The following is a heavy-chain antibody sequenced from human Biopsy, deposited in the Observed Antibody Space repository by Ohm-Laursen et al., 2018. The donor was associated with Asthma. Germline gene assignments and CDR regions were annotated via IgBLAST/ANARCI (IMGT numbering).Heavy chain of an antibody. J-gene: IGHJ3*02. V-gene: IGHV3-30*18. CDR1: GFTFSSYG. CDR3: AKESGSNYAFDI. D-gene: IGHD1-1*01. Sequence: SLRLSCAASGFTFSSYGMHWVRQAPGKGLEWVAVISYDGSNKYYADSVKGRLTIFRDNSKNTLYLQMNSLRAEDTAVYYCAKESGSNYAFDIWGQGTMVTVSS. CDR2: ISYDGSNK.